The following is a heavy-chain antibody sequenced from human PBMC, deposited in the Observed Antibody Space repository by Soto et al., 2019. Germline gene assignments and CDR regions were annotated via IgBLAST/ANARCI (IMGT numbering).Heavy chain of an antibody. D-gene: IGHD2-15*01. J-gene: IGHJ4*02. Sequence: QVQLVQSGAEVKKPGSSVKVSCKASGGTFSSYAISWVRQAPGQGLEWMGGIIPIFGTANYAQKFQGRVTITADESTSTAYMELSSLRSEDTAVYYCARGGAGYCSGGSCYLVDYWGQGTLVTVSS. V-gene: IGHV1-69*19. CDR2: IIPIFGTA. CDR1: GGTFSSYA. CDR3: ARGGAGYCSGGSCYLVDY.